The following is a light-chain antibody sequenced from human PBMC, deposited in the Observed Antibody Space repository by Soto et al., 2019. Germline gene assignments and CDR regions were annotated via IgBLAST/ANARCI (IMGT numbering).Light chain of an antibody. CDR1: SSDVGGYNY. Sequence: QSALTQPASVSGSPGQSITISCTGTSSDVGGYNYFSWYQQHPGKAPKLMIYEVSNRPSGVSNRFSGSKSGNTASLTISGLQAEDEADYYCSSYTSSSPDWVFGGGTKVTVL. J-gene: IGLJ3*02. V-gene: IGLV2-14*01. CDR3: SSYTSSSPDWV. CDR2: EVS.